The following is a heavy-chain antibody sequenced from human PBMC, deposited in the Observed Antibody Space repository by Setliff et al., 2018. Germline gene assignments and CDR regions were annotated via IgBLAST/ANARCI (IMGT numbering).Heavy chain of an antibody. CDR3: ARGLPYYDILTGYYRTPPDY. V-gene: IGHV4-39*07. J-gene: IGHJ4*02. CDR1: GGSISSSSYY. Sequence: SETLSLTCTVSGGSISSSSYYWGWIRQPPGKGLEWIGSIYYSGSTYYNPSLKSRLTISVDTSKNQFSLKLSSVTAADTAVYYCARGLPYYDILTGYYRTPPDYWGQGTLVTVSS. D-gene: IGHD3-9*01. CDR2: IYYSGST.